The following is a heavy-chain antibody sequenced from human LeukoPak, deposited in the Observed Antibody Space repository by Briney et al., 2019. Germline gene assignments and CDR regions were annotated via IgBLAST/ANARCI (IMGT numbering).Heavy chain of an antibody. V-gene: IGHV4-34*01. Sequence: GSLRLSCVASGFTFSSYNMNSVRQAPGKGLEWIGEINHSGSTNYNPSLKSRVTISVDTSKNQFSLKLSSVTAADTAVYYCARNGISVYGMDVWGQGTTVTVSS. D-gene: IGHD1-1*01. CDR1: GFTFSSYN. J-gene: IGHJ6*02. CDR3: ARNGISVYGMDV. CDR2: INHSGST.